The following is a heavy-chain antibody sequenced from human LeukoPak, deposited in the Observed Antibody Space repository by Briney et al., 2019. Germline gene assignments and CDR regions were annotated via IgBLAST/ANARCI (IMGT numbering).Heavy chain of an antibody. CDR2: INGDSSTR. D-gene: IGHD2-15*01. V-gene: IGHV3-48*04. J-gene: IGHJ5*02. CDR3: AREFSATINCPKRWFHA. CDR1: GFTFSDHI. Sequence: GGSLRLSDAASGFTFSDHIINWVRLAAGKGLEWISYINGDSSTRYYADSVKGRFTISRDNAKNSLGLQMNSLRAEDTAIYYCAREFSATINCPKRWFHARGQGTLVTVSS.